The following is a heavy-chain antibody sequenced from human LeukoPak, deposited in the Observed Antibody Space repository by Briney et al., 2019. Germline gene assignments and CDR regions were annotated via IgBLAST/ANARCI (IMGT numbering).Heavy chain of an antibody. Sequence: VRSLRLSCAASGFTFFTYGMHWVRQAPGKGLEWVAVIWYDGSNKHYADSVKGRFTISRDNSKSTLFLEMNSLRAEDTALYYCARDHRLDYYGTRDYYFDYWGQGTLVTVSS. J-gene: IGHJ4*02. CDR3: ARDHRLDYYGTRDYYFDY. CDR1: GFTFFTYG. V-gene: IGHV3-33*01. CDR2: IWYDGSNK. D-gene: IGHD3-10*01.